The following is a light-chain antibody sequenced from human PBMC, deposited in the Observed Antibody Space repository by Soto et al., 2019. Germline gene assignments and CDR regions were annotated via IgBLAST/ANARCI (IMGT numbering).Light chain of an antibody. V-gene: IGKV3-20*01. CDR3: QQYGSSIT. CDR2: GAS. J-gene: IGKJ5*01. Sequence: EIVLTQSPGTLSLSPGERATLSCRASQSVSSSYLAWYQQKPGQAPRLLIYGASSRATGIPDRFSGSGSGTDFTLTISRLEPEDFALYYCQQYGSSITFGQGTRLEMK. CDR1: QSVSSSY.